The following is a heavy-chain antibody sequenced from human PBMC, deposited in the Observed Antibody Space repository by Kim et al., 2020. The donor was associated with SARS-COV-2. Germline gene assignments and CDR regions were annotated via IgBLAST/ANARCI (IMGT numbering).Heavy chain of an antibody. CDR2: TR. V-gene: IGHV3-11*01. CDR3: ARTYSSTVGF. D-gene: IGHD2-21*01. J-gene: IGHJ4*02. Sequence: TRYDAGSVKDRVTISRDNAKNSLYLQMNSLRADDTAVYYCARTYSSTVGFWGQGTLVTVSS.